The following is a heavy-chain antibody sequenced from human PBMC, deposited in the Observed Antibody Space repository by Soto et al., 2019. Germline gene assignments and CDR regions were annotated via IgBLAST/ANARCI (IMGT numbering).Heavy chain of an antibody. D-gene: IGHD5-12*01. Sequence: SETLSLTCDVPGVSISSGNWWSWVRQPPGKGLEWIAEVYNDGSAHYHPSLESRATISVDRSKNQFSLRLSSVTAADTGKYYCARLVYDSRLNYLYFDHWGQGTLVTVSS. J-gene: IGHJ4*02. CDR3: ARLVYDSRLNYLYFDH. CDR2: VYNDGSA. V-gene: IGHV4-4*02. CDR1: GVSISSGNW.